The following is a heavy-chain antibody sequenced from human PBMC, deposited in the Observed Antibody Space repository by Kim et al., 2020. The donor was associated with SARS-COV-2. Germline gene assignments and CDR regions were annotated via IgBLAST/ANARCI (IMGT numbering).Heavy chain of an antibody. Sequence: SETLSLTCAVYGGSFSGYYWSWIRQPPGKGLEWIGEINHSGSTNYNPSLKSRVTISVDTSKNQFSLKLSSVTAADTAVYYCARGLFIRSRGMVGYWGQGT. V-gene: IGHV4-34*01. CDR2: INHSGST. CDR3: ARGLFIRSRGMVGY. D-gene: IGHD2-15*01. CDR1: GGSFSGYY. J-gene: IGHJ4*02.